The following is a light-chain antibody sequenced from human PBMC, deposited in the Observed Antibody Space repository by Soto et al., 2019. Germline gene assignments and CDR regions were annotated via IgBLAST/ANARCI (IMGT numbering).Light chain of an antibody. CDR1: QSVSSN. Sequence: EIVMTQSPATLSVSPGERATLSCRASQSVSSNLAWYQQKPGQAPRLLIYGASTRATGIPARFSGSGSGTEFTLTINSLQSEDFAVYYWQQYNNLPRTFGQGTKVDIK. J-gene: IGKJ1*01. CDR3: QQYNNLPRT. CDR2: GAS. V-gene: IGKV3-15*01.